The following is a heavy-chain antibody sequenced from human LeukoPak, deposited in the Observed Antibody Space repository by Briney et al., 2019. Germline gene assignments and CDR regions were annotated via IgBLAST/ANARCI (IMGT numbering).Heavy chain of an antibody. D-gene: IGHD4-17*01. CDR2: MNPYSGDR. Sequence: GASVKDSCKTSGYTFTSYHINWVRQATGQGLEWMGWMNPYSGDRGYAQNFQGRVSITSDASIGTAYMELSSLRSDDTAVYFCARTTSLTASGYDYWGQGTLVTVSS. J-gene: IGHJ4*02. CDR1: GYTFTSYH. CDR3: ARTTSLTASGYDY. V-gene: IGHV1-8*03.